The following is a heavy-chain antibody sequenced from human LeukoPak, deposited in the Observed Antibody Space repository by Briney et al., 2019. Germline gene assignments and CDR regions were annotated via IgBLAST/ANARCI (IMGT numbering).Heavy chain of an antibody. Sequence: SGGSLRLSCAASGFTFSSYGMHWVRQAPGKGLEWVANIKQDGSEKYYVDSVKGRFTISRDNAKNSLYLQMNSLRAEDTAVYYCARDVDYYDSSGYYFDAFDIWGQGTMVTVSS. CDR3: ARDVDYYDSSGYYFDAFDI. CDR1: GFTFSSYG. J-gene: IGHJ3*02. V-gene: IGHV3-7*01. D-gene: IGHD3-22*01. CDR2: IKQDGSEK.